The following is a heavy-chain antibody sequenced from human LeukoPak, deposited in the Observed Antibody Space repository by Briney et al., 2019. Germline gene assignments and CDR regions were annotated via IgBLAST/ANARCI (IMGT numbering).Heavy chain of an antibody. Sequence: ASVKVSCKASGYTFSNYGFSWVRQAPGQGLEWMGWISPYNGYTNYAQKLQGRVTMTTDISTSTAYMELRSLRSDDTAVYYCARVRFGAITMVRGVKENRVNWVDPWGQGTLVTVSS. CDR2: ISPYNGYT. J-gene: IGHJ5*02. V-gene: IGHV1-18*01. CDR1: GYTFSNYG. CDR3: ARVRFGAITMVRGVKENRVNWVDP. D-gene: IGHD3-10*01.